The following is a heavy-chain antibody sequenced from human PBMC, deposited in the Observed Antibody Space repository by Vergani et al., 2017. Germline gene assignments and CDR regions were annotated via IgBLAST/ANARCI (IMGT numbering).Heavy chain of an antibody. CDR1: GYTFTGYY. V-gene: IGHV1-2*02. Sequence: QVQLVQSGAEVKKPGASVKVSCKASGYTFTGYYMHWVRQAPGQGLEWMGWINPNSGGTNYAQKFQGRVTMTRDKSISTAYMELSRLRADATAVYYCARSPYSSSSYYYYGMDVWGQGTTVTVSS. CDR3: ARSPYSSSSYYYYGMDV. J-gene: IGHJ6*02. D-gene: IGHD6-6*01. CDR2: INPNSGGT.